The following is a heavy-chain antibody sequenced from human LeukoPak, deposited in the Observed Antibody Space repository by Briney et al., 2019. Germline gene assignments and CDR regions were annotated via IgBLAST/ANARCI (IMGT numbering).Heavy chain of an antibody. D-gene: IGHD6-13*01. Sequence: PGESLQISCKGSGYIFTSYWIGWVRQLPGKGLEWMGIIYPGDSDTRYSPSFQGQVTISADKSISTAYLQWSSLKASDTAMYYCARLAAGQFNWFDPWGQGTLVTVSS. CDR1: GYIFTSYW. J-gene: IGHJ5*02. CDR3: ARLAAGQFNWFDP. V-gene: IGHV5-51*01. CDR2: IYPGDSDT.